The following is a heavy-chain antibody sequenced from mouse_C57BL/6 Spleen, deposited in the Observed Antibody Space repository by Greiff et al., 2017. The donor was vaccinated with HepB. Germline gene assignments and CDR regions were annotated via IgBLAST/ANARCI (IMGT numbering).Heavy chain of an antibody. CDR3: ARGARYYYGSSYDY. Sequence: QVQLKQPGAELVKPGASVKMSCKASGYTFTSYWITWVKQRPGQGLEWIGDIYPGSGSTNYNEKFKSKATLTVDTSSSTAYMQLSSLTSEDSAVYYCARGARYYYGSSYDYWGQGTTLTVSS. CDR2: IYPGSGST. V-gene: IGHV1-55*01. D-gene: IGHD1-1*01. CDR1: GYTFTSYW. J-gene: IGHJ2*01.